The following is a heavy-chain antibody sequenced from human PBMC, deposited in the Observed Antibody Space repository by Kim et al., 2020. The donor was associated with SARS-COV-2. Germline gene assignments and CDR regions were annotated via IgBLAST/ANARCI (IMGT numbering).Heavy chain of an antibody. J-gene: IGHJ3*01. V-gene: IGHV3-21*01. Sequence: GGSLRLSCAASGFTFSSYSMNWVRQAPGKGLEWVSSISSSSSYIYYADSVKGRFTISRDNAKNSLYLQMNSLRAEDTAVYYCAREGIGLWFGELMVWGQGTMVTVSS. CDR3: AREGIGLWFGELMV. D-gene: IGHD3-10*01. CDR1: GFTFSSYS. CDR2: ISSSSSYI.